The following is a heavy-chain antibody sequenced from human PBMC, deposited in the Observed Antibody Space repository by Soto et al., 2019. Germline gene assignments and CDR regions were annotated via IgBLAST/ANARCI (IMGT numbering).Heavy chain of an antibody. V-gene: IGHV3-15*01. CDR1: GFTFSNAW. CDR3: TTGTTVTFYGMDV. D-gene: IGHD4-17*01. Sequence: GGSLRLSCAASGFTFSNAWMSWVRQAPGKGLGWVGRIKSKTDGGTTDYAAPVKGRFTISRDDSKNTLYLQMNSLKTEDTAVYYCTTGTTVTFYGMDVWGQGTTVTVSS. CDR2: IKSKTDGGTT. J-gene: IGHJ6*02.